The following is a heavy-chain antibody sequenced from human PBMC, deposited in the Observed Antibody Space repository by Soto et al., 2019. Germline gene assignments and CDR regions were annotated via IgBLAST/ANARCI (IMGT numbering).Heavy chain of an antibody. CDR2: ISYDGSNK. V-gene: IGHV3-30-3*01. CDR1: GFTFSSYA. J-gene: IGHJ4*02. D-gene: IGHD4-17*01. Sequence: ESGGGVVQPGRSLRLSCAASGFTFSSYAMHWVRQAPGKGLEWVAVISYDGSNKYYADSVKGRFTISRDNSKNTLYLQMNSLRAEDTAVYYCASTTTVKYYFDYWGQGTLVTVSS. CDR3: ASTTTVKYYFDY.